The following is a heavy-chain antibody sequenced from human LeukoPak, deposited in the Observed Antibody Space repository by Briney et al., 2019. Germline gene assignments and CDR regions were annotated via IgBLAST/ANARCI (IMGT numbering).Heavy chain of an antibody. D-gene: IGHD1-26*01. Sequence: PGGSLRLSCAASGFTFSSYEMNWVRQAPGKGLEWVSYISSSGSTIYYADSVKGRFTISRDNAKNSLYLQMNSLRVEDTAVYFCARWPRGMGTTTPAYWGQGTLVTVSS. J-gene: IGHJ4*02. CDR3: ARWPRGMGTTTPAY. CDR1: GFTFSSYE. V-gene: IGHV3-48*03. CDR2: ISSSGSTI.